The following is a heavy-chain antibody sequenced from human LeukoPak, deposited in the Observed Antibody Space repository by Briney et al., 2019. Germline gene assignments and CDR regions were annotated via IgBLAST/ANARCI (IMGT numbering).Heavy chain of an antibody. CDR3: ARTRYPNTFDI. Sequence: GGSLRLSCAASGFTFSSYAMSWVRQAPGKGLEWVSAISGSGGSTYYADSVKGRFTISRDNSKNTLYLQMNSLRAEDTAAYYCARTRYPNTFDIWGQGTMVTVSS. J-gene: IGHJ3*02. CDR1: GFTFSSYA. D-gene: IGHD1-1*01. V-gene: IGHV3-23*01. CDR2: ISGSGGST.